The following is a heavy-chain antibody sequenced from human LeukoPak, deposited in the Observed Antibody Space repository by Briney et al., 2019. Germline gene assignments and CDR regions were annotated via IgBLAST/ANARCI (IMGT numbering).Heavy chain of an antibody. Sequence: SETLSLTCAVYGGSFSGYYWSWIRQPPGKGLEWIGYIYTSGSTNYNPSLKSRVTISVDTSKNQFSLKLSSVTAADTAVYYCARGALRFLEWLPDYWGQGTLVTVSS. D-gene: IGHD3-3*01. CDR1: GGSFSGYY. J-gene: IGHJ4*02. CDR3: ARGALRFLEWLPDY. CDR2: IYTSGST. V-gene: IGHV4-4*09.